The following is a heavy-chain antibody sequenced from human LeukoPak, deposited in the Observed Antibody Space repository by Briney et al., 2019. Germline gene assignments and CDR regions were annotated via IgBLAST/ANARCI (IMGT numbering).Heavy chain of an antibody. CDR3: AKDSLYSSSWGNFDH. CDR1: GFTFSSYG. CDR2: IRYDGSNK. Sequence: GGSLRLSCAASGFTFSSYGMHWVRQAPGKGLEWVAFIRYDGSNKYYADSVKGRFTISRDNSKNTLYLQMNSLRAEDTAVYYCAKDSLYSSSWGNFDHWGQGTLVTVSS. D-gene: IGHD6-13*01. V-gene: IGHV3-30*02. J-gene: IGHJ4*02.